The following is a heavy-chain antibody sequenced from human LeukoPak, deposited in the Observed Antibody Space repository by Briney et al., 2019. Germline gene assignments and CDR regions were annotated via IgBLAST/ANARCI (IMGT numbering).Heavy chain of an antibody. CDR1: GGSISSSSYY. Sequence: ASETLSLTCTVSGGSISSSSYYWGWIRQPPGKGLEWIGSIYYSGSTYYNPSLKSRVTISVATSKNQFSLKLNSVTAADTAVYYCARAPNPHLNYYDSSGFRPFDYWGQGTLVTVSS. V-gene: IGHV4-39*07. CDR2: IYYSGST. D-gene: IGHD3-22*01. CDR3: ARAPNPHLNYYDSSGFRPFDY. J-gene: IGHJ4*02.